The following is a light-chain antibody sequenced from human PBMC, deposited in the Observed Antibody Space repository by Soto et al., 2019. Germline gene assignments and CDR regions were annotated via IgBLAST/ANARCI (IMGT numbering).Light chain of an antibody. CDR2: RAS. CDR3: QQYDSFPIT. Sequence: DIQMTQSPSTLSASIGDSVTITCRASQSIRTWLAWHQQKPGKAPNLLIYRASSLGSGVSSGFSGSGSGTEFTLTISSLQPGDFATYYCQQYDSFPITFGQGTRLEIK. V-gene: IGKV1-5*03. CDR1: QSIRTW. J-gene: IGKJ5*01.